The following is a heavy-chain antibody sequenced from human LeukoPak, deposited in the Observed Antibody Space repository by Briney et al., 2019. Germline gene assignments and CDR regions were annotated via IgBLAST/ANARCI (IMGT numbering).Heavy chain of an antibody. CDR3: ASRIAAASTGNWFDP. D-gene: IGHD6-13*01. Sequence: PGGSLRLSCAASGFTFTSDWMNWVRQSPGKGLEWIGEIYHSGSTNYNPSLKSRVTISVDKSKNQFSLKLSSVTAADTAVYYCASRIAAASTGNWFDPWGQGTLVTVSS. CDR1: GFTFTSDW. J-gene: IGHJ5*02. V-gene: IGHV4-4*02. CDR2: IYHSGST.